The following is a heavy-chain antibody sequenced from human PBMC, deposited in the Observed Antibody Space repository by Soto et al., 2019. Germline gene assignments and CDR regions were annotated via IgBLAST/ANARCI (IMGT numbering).Heavy chain of an antibody. J-gene: IGHJ4*02. CDR2: IKQDGSEK. D-gene: IGHD3-9*01. CDR3: ARDESYDILTGYYTPQRFDY. V-gene: IGHV3-7*01. Sequence: GGSLRLSCAVSGFTFSSYWMSWVRQAPGKGLEWLANIKQDGSEKYYVDSVKGRFTISRDNAKNSLYLQMSSRRAEDTAVYYCARDESYDILTGYYTPQRFDYWGQGSLVTVSS. CDR1: GFTFSSYW.